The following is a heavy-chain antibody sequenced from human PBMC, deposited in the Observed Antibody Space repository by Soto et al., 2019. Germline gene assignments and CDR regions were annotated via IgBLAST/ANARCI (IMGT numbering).Heavy chain of an antibody. J-gene: IGHJ4*02. D-gene: IGHD3-10*01. CDR2: IYYIGST. CDR1: GGSISSGDYY. Sequence: QVQLQESGPGLVKPSQTLSLTCTVSGGSISSGDYYWSWIRQPPGKGLEWIGFIYYIGSTYYNPSLKSRVTISVDTSKNQFALKLSSVTAADTAVYYCARWWFGEFFDDWGQGTLVTVSS. V-gene: IGHV4-30-4*01. CDR3: ARWWFGEFFDD.